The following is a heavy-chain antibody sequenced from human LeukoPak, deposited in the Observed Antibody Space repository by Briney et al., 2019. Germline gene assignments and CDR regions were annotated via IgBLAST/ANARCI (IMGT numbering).Heavy chain of an antibody. J-gene: IGHJ4*02. Sequence: GGSLRLSCAASGFTFSTSAMNWVRQVPGKGLEGVSSIDYDSSHIYYAASVRGRFTISSDNANNSLYLQMNSLRVEDTAIYHCVRYSWDYGDFLDYWGQGVLVTVSS. V-gene: IGHV3-21*01. CDR2: IDYDSSHI. CDR3: VRYSWDYGDFLDY. CDR1: GFTFSTSA. D-gene: IGHD4-17*01.